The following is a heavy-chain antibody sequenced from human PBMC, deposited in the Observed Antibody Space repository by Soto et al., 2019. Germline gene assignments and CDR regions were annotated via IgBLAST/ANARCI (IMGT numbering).Heavy chain of an antibody. V-gene: IGHV3-48*03. CDR2: ISSSGSNI. J-gene: IGHJ4*02. D-gene: IGHD2-21*02. Sequence: EVQLVESGGGLVQPGGSLRLSCAVSGFTFSSYEMNWVRQAPGKGMECVSYISSSGSNIYYAESVKGRFTLSRDNAKNSLYLQMNSLRAEDTAFYYCARGYSGDSYYLIDYWGQGTLVTVSS. CDR1: GFTFSSYE. CDR3: ARGYSGDSYYLIDY.